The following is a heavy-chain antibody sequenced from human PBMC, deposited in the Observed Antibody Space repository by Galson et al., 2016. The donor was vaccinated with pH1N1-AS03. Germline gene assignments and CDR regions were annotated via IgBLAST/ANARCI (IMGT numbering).Heavy chain of an antibody. V-gene: IGHV2-5*02. CDR3: ARSTHVNEGLDF. D-gene: IGHD2-8*01. CDR2: IFWDGET. J-gene: IGHJ4*02. CDR1: GFSLSTGGAH. Sequence: PALVKPTQTLTLTCTFSGFSLSTGGAHVAWIRQPPGKALEWLALIFWDGETHYRPSLRSRLTITKDTSKNQVVLTMTNMDPVDTATYYCARSTHVNEGLDFWGQGTLVTVSS.